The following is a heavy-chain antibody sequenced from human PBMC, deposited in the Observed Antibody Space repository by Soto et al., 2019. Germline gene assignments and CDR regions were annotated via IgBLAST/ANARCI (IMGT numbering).Heavy chain of an antibody. Sequence: SETLSLTCTVSGGSISTSSYYWGWIRQPPGKGLEWIGSIYYSGSTYYNPSLKSRVTFSVDTSKNHFSLKLSFVTAADTAVYYCARLIPSGFDYWGQGTLVTVSS. D-gene: IGHD6-25*01. V-gene: IGHV4-39*01. CDR1: GGSISTSSYY. CDR2: IYYSGST. J-gene: IGHJ4*02. CDR3: ARLIPSGFDY.